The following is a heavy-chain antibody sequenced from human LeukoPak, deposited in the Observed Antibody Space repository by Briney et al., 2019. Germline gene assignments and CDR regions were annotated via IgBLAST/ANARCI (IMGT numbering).Heavy chain of an antibody. CDR1: GFTFSSYW. Sequence: PGGSLRLSCTASGFTFSSYWMNWVRQAPGKRLEWVANIKQDGSEKYYVDSVKGRFTISRDNAKKSLYLQMNSLRAEDTAVYYCARETEMANLDYWGQGTLVTVSS. V-gene: IGHV3-7*04. CDR3: ARETEMANLDY. CDR2: IKQDGSEK. J-gene: IGHJ4*02. D-gene: IGHD5-24*01.